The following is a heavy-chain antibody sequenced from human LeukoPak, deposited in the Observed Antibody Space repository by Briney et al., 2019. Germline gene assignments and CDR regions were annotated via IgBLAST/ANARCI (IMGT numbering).Heavy chain of an antibody. CDR2: ISYDGSNK. CDR3: ARDSRISY. CDR1: GFTFSSYA. J-gene: IGHJ4*02. V-gene: IGHV3-30-3*01. Sequence: GRSLRLSCAASGFTFSSYAMHWVRQAPGKGLEWVAVISYDGSNKYYADSVKGRFTISRDNAKNSLYLQMNSLRAEDTAVYYCARDSRISYWGQGTLVTVSS.